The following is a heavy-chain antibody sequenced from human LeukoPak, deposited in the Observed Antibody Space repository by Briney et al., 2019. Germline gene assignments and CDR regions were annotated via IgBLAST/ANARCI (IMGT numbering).Heavy chain of an antibody. D-gene: IGHD3-3*01. V-gene: IGHV4-39*01. CDR2: IDYSGST. CDR1: GGSISSSRYC. J-gene: IGHJ6*02. Sequence: SETLSLTCTVSGGSISSSRYCWGWIRQPPGKGLGWIARIDYSGSTYYNPSLMSRVTISVDTSKNQFSLKLSSVTAADTAVYYCARQAREYYDFWSGPNYYGMDVWGQGTTVTVSS. CDR3: ARQAREYYDFWSGPNYYGMDV.